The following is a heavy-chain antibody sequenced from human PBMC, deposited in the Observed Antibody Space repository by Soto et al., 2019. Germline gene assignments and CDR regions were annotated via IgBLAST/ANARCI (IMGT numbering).Heavy chain of an antibody. CDR3: ARAGVQYSSSLLYWFDP. CDR2: TNAGNGNT. CDR1: GYTFTSYA. D-gene: IGHD6-6*01. Sequence: QVQLVQSGAEVKKPGASVKVSCKASGYTFTSYAMHWVRQAPGQRLEWMGWTNAGNGNTKYAQQFQGRVTITRDTSATTAYMELSSLRSEDTALYYCARAGVQYSSSLLYWFDPWGQGTLVTVSS. J-gene: IGHJ5*02. V-gene: IGHV1-3*01.